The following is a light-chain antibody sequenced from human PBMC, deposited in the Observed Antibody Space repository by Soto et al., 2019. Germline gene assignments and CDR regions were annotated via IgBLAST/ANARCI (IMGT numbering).Light chain of an antibody. J-gene: IGLJ2*01. Sequence: QSALTQPPSASGTPGQTIAISCSGGSSNIGSHTVNWYQQLPGTAPRLLIYSNTQRPSGVPDRFSGSKSGTSASLAISGLRSEYEGDYYCAAWDDSLNGVVFGGGTKVTVL. CDR3: AAWDDSLNGVV. V-gene: IGLV1-44*01. CDR1: SSNIGSHT. CDR2: SNT.